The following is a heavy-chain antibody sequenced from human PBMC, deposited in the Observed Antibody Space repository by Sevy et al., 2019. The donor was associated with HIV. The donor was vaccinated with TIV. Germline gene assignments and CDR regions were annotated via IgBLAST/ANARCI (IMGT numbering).Heavy chain of an antibody. CDR3: ARGRFTRSSTTRWFDP. Sequence: ASVKVSCKASGYTFTSYDINWVRQATGQGLEWMGWMNPNRGNTGYAQKFQGRVTMTRNTSISTAYMELSSLRSEDTAVYYCARGRFTRSSTTRWFDPWGQGTLVTVSS. D-gene: IGHD2-2*01. V-gene: IGHV1-8*01. J-gene: IGHJ5*02. CDR2: MNPNRGNT. CDR1: GYTFTSYD.